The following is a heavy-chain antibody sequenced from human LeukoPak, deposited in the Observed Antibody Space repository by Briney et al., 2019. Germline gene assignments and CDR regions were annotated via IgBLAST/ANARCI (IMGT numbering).Heavy chain of an antibody. V-gene: IGHV1-69*04. J-gene: IGHJ5*02. CDR3: ARGGSRDWFDP. D-gene: IGHD3-16*01. CDR1: GGTFSSYA. CDR2: IIPILGIA. Sequence: SVKVSCKASGGTFSSYAISWVRQAPGQGLEWMGRIIPILGIANYAQKFQGRVTITADKSTSTAYMELSSLRSEDTAVYYCARGGSRDWFDPWGQGTLVTVSS.